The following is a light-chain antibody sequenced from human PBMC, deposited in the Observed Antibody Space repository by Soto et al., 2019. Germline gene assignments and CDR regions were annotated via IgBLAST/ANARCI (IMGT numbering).Light chain of an antibody. Sequence: ESVLTQSPATLSLSPGERATLSCRASPSVSNSLAWYQHKPGQAPRLLIYDASNRATGVPTRFSGSGSVTDFTLTISSLEPEDFAVYYCQQRNKWPPVTFGGVTKVYIK. CDR3: QQRNKWPPVT. CDR2: DAS. J-gene: IGKJ4*01. CDR1: PSVSNS. V-gene: IGKV3-11*01.